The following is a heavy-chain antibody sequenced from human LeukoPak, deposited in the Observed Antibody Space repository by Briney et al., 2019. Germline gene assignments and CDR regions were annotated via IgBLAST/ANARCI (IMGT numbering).Heavy chain of an antibody. CDR3: ARGRGNGY. V-gene: IGHV3-7*03. CDR2: IKQDESEK. J-gene: IGHJ4*02. Sequence: QPGGSLRLSCAASGFTFSSHWMNWVRQAPGKGLEWVANIKQDESEKYYVDSVKGRFLISRDNAKNSLYLQMNSLRAEDTAVYYCARGRGNGYWGQGTLVTVSS. CDR1: GFTFSSHW.